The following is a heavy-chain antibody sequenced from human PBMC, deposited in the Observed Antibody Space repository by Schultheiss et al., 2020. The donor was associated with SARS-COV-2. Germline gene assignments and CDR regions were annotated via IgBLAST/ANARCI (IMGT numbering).Heavy chain of an antibody. J-gene: IGHJ6*03. Sequence: GGSLRLSCAASGFTFSSYDMHWVRQAPGKGLEYVSAISSNGGSTYYADSVKGRFTISRDNSKNTLYLQMSSLRAEDTAVYYCARASFQGPDRWYQLPGYYMDVWGKGTTVTVSS. CDR1: GFTFSSYD. D-gene: IGHD2-2*01. CDR3: ARASFQGPDRWYQLPGYYMDV. V-gene: IGHV3-64D*06. CDR2: ISSNGGST.